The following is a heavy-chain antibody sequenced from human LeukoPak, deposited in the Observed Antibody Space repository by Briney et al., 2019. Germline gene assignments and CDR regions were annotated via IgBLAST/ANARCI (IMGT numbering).Heavy chain of an antibody. Sequence: PGRSLRLSCAASGSTFSSYAMHWVRQAPGKGLEWVAVISYDGSNKYYTDSVKGRFTISRDDSKNTLYLQMNSLRAEDTAVYYCARALGTTVTSAYYYYYYGMDVWGQGATVTVSS. V-gene: IGHV3-30-3*01. D-gene: IGHD4-11*01. CDR3: ARALGTTVTSAYYYYYYGMDV. CDR2: ISYDGSNK. CDR1: GSTFSSYA. J-gene: IGHJ6*02.